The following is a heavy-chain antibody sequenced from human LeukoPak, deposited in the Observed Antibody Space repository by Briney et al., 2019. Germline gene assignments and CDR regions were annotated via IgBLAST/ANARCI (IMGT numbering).Heavy chain of an antibody. D-gene: IGHD2-2*01. CDR3: ARVVPDYYYYGMDV. V-gene: IGHV4-31*03. CDR2: IYYSGST. CDR1: GGSISSGGYY. Sequence: SETLSLTCTVSGGSISSGGYYWSWLRQHPGKGLEWLGYIYYSGSTYYNPSLKSRVTISVDTSKNQFSLKLSSVTAADTAVYYCARVVPDYYYYGMDVWGQGTTVTVSS. J-gene: IGHJ6*02.